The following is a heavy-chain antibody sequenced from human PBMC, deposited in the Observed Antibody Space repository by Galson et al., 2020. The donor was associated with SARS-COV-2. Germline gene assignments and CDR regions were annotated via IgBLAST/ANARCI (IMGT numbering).Heavy chain of an antibody. D-gene: IGHD1-26*01. CDR1: GFTFSSYG. CDR2: ISYDGSNK. CDR3: AKDGGSYFVPTYYYGMDV. Sequence: GGSLRLSCAASGFTFSSYGMHWVRPAPGKGLEWVAIISYDGSNKYYADSVKGRFTISRDNSKNTLYLQMNSLRAEDTAVYYCAKDGGSYFVPTYYYGMDVWGQGTTVTVSS. J-gene: IGHJ6*02. V-gene: IGHV3-30*18.